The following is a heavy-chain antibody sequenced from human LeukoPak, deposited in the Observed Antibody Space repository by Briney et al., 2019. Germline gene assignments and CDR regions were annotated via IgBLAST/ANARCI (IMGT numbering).Heavy chain of an antibody. D-gene: IGHD6-13*01. V-gene: IGHV4-39*01. Sequence: PSETLSLTCTVSGASISGSGYYWGWIRQPPGKGLEWIGSIYYSGSTYYNPSLKSRVTISVDTSKNQFSLKLSSVTAADTAVYYCARVGRSSSWYIDFRWFDPWGQGTLVTVSS. CDR2: IYYSGST. CDR3: ARVGRSSSWYIDFRWFDP. J-gene: IGHJ5*02. CDR1: GASISGSGYY.